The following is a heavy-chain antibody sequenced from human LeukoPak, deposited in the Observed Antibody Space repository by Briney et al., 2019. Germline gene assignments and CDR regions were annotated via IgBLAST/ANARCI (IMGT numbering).Heavy chain of an antibody. D-gene: IGHD1-7*01. V-gene: IGHV3-23*01. J-gene: IGHJ4*02. CDR2: ITGAGSTT. CDR1: GFTFSTFA. CDR3: VRDRNYFEALQRSY. Sequence: GGSLRLSCAASGFTFSTFAMRWVRQDPGRGLEWVSSITGAGSTTYYPESVKGRFTISRDNSKNTLYLQMNSLRVEDTAVYFCVRDRNYFEALQRSYWGQGTLVTVSS.